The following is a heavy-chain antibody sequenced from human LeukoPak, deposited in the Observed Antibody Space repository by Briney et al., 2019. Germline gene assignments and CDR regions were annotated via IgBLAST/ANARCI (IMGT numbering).Heavy chain of an antibody. J-gene: IGHJ6*02. Sequence: GESLKISCKGSGYSFTSYWIGWVRQMPGKGLEWMGIIYPGDSDTRYSPSFQGQVTISADKSISTAYLQWSSLKASDTAMYYCARLRYCDFWSGPYGMDVWGQGTTVTVSS. CDR3: ARLRYCDFWSGPYGMDV. CDR2: IYPGDSDT. V-gene: IGHV5-51*01. D-gene: IGHD3-3*01. CDR1: GYSFTSYW.